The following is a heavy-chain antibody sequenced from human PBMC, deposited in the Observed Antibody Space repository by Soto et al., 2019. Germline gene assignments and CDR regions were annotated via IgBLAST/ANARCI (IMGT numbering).Heavy chain of an antibody. CDR2: INTNSGDT. D-gene: IGHD2-15*01. CDR3: ARWVGAANWFDP. V-gene: IGHV1-2*04. J-gene: IGHJ5*02. Sequence: GASVKVSCKFSGYTVTGYHLHWVRQAPGQGLEWMGWINTNSGDTLYGQKFQGWVSMTRDTSTNTAYMEMSRLRSDDTAVYYCARWVGAANWFDPWGKGTLFTVSS. CDR1: GYTVTGYH.